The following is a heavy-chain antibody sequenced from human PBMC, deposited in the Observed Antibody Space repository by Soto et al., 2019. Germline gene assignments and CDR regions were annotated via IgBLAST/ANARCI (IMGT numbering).Heavy chain of an antibody. V-gene: IGHV3-21*01. Sequence: GGSLRLSCAASGFTFSAYSLNWVRQAPGKGLEWVSSIGSDSTYIYYADSVKGRFTISRDNAKDSLYLQMNSLRAEDTAVYYCARDDGYYYYGMDVWGQGTTVTVSS. CDR3: ARDDGYYYYGMDV. CDR1: GFTFSAYS. CDR2: IGSDSTYI. J-gene: IGHJ6*02.